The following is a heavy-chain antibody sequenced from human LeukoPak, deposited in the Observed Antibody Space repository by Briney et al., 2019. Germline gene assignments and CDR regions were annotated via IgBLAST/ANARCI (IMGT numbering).Heavy chain of an antibody. CDR2: ISWNSGSI. J-gene: IGHJ4*02. CDR3: AKDPNYDSSGYFDY. D-gene: IGHD3-22*01. CDR1: GLTFDDYA. V-gene: IGHV3-9*01. Sequence: PGGSLRLSCAASGLTFDDYAMHWVRQAPGKGLEWVSGISWNSGSIGYADSVKGRFTISRDNAKNSLYLQMNSLRAEDTALYYCAKDPNYDSSGYFDYWGQGTLVTVSS.